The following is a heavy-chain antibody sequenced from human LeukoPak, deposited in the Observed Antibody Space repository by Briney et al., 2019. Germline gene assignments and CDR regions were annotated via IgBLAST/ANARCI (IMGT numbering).Heavy chain of an antibody. J-gene: IGHJ4*02. CDR1: GGSISGYY. V-gene: IGHV4-31*03. D-gene: IGHD3-9*01. CDR2: IYYSGST. Sequence: PSETLSLTCTVSGGSISGYYWSWIRQHPGKGLEWIGYIYYSGSTYYNPSLKSRVTISVDTSKNQFSLKLSSVTAADTAVYYCARGGYYDILTGYYKVFDYWGQGTLVTVSS. CDR3: ARGGYYDILTGYYKVFDY.